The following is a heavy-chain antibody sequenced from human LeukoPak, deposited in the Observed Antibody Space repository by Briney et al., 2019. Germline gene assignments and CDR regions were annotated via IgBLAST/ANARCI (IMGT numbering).Heavy chain of an antibody. CDR1: GYTHTELS. J-gene: IGHJ4*02. V-gene: IGHV1-24*01. Sequence: ASVKVSCKVSGYTHTELSMHWVRQAPGKGLEWMGGFDPEDGETIYAQKFQGRVTMTEDTSTDTAYMELSSLRSEDTAVYYCATGGIRARGFDYWGQGTLVTVSS. CDR2: FDPEDGET. CDR3: ATGGIRARGFDY. D-gene: IGHD3-10*01.